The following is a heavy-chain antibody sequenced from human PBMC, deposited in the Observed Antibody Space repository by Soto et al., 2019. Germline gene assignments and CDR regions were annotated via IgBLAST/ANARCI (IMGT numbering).Heavy chain of an antibody. V-gene: IGHV4-61*08. CDR3: ARKRLRSSRCYFDY. CDR1: GGSVSSGDYY. J-gene: IGHJ4*02. D-gene: IGHD6-19*01. CDR2: IYYSGSA. Sequence: SETLSLTCPVSGGSVSSGDYYWSWIRQPPGKGLEWIGYIYYSGSANYDPSLKSRVTISVVTSKNQFSLNLSSVAAADTAVYYCARKRLRSSRCYFDYWGQGTLVTVSS.